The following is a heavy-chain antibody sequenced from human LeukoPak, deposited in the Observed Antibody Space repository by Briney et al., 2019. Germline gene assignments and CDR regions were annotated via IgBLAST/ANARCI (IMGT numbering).Heavy chain of an antibody. CDR3: AKEEWSFDY. V-gene: IGHV3-30*02. CDR2: IRYDGSEK. J-gene: IGHJ4*02. Sequence: PGRSLRLSCAASGFTFSSYGMHWVRQAPGKGLEWVAFIRYDGSEKNFADSVRGRFTISRDNSKSTLYLQMNSLIAEDTAVYYCAKEEWSFDYWGQGTLVTVSS. D-gene: IGHD2-8*01. CDR1: GFTFSSYG.